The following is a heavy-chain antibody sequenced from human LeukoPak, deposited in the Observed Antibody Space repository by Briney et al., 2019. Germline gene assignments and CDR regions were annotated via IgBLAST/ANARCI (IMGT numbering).Heavy chain of an antibody. V-gene: IGHV3-30*02. Sequence: PGGSLRLSCAASGFTLSSYGMHWVRQAPGKGLEWVAFIRYDGSNKYYADSVKGRFTISRDNSKNTLYLQMNSLRAEDTAVYYCPVDTAMVTTGGYWGQGTLVTVSS. CDR3: PVDTAMVTTGGY. CDR2: IRYDGSNK. CDR1: GFTLSSYG. J-gene: IGHJ4*02. D-gene: IGHD5-18*01.